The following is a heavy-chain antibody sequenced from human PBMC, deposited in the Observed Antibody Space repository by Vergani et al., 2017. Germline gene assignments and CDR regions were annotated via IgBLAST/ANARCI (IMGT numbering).Heavy chain of an antibody. V-gene: IGHV1-69*12. CDR3: ARELRQRLLGPATGYYYYMDV. CDR2: IIPIFGTA. CDR1: GGTFSSYA. D-gene: IGHD3-22*01. Sequence: QVQLVQSGAEVKKPGSSVKVSCKASGGTFSSYAISWVRQAPGQGLEWMGGIIPIFGTANYAQKLQGRVTMTADESTSTAYMALSSLRSEDTAVYYCARELRQRLLGPATGYYYYMDVWGKGTTVTVSS. J-gene: IGHJ6*03.